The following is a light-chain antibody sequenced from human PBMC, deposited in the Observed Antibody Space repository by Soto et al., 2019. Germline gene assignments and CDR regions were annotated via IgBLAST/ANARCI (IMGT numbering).Light chain of an antibody. J-gene: IGLJ2*01. CDR3: SSYSTSSALV. V-gene: IGLV2-14*03. Sequence: QSALTQPASVSGSPGQSITISCAGTSADIGAFNYVSWYQRHPGKAPKLLIYDVSDRPSGVSTRFSASKSANTASLTISGLQADDEADYYCSSYSTSSALVFGGGTKLTVL. CDR2: DVS. CDR1: SADIGAFNY.